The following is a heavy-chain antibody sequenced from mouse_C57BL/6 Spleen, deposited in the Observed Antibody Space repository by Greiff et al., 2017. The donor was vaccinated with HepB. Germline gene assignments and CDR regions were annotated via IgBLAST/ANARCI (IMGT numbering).Heavy chain of an antibody. CDR3: ASSNYYGSSYPYYFDY. CDR2: INPNYGTT. D-gene: IGHD1-1*01. J-gene: IGHJ2*01. V-gene: IGHV1-39*01. Sequence: QQSNGKSLEWIGVINPNYGTTSYNQKFKGKATLTVDQSSSTAYMQLNSLTSEDSAVYYCASSNYYGSSYPYYFDYWGQGTTLTVSS.